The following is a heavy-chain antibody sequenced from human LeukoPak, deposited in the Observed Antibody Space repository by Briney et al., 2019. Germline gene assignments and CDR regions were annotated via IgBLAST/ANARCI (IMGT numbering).Heavy chain of an antibody. V-gene: IGHV3-30*04. CDR2: ISYDGSNK. D-gene: IGHD4-17*01. Sequence: QPGGSLRLSCAASGFTFSSYAMHWVRQAPGKGLEWVAVISYDGSNKYYADSVKGRFTISRDNSKNTLYLQMNSLRAEDTAVYYCARDEGYGDPLFDYWGQGTLVTVSS. CDR3: ARDEGYGDPLFDY. J-gene: IGHJ4*02. CDR1: GFTFSSYA.